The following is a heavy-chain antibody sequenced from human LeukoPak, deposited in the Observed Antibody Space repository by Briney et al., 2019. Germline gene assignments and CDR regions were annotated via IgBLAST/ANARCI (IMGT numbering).Heavy chain of an antibody. CDR2: INPNSGGT. CDR3: ARSMGYSYGYDAFDI. Sequence: ASVKVSCKGSGYSFTTYGITWVRQAPGQGLEWMGWINPNSGGTNYAQKFQGRVTMTRDTSISTAYMELSRLRSDDTAVYYCARSMGYSYGYDAFDIWGQGTMVTVSS. V-gene: IGHV1-2*02. J-gene: IGHJ3*02. D-gene: IGHD5-18*01. CDR1: GYSFTTYG.